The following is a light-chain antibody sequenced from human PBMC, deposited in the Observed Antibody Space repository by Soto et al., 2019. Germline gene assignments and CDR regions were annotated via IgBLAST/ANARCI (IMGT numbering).Light chain of an antibody. Sequence: QSVLTQPASVSGSPGQSITISCTGTSSDVGGYNYVSWYQQHPGKAPKLMIYDVSLRPSGVSNRLSGSKSGNTASLTISGLQAEDEADYYCSSYTTSTRVVFGGGTKLTVL. CDR1: SSDVGGYNY. CDR3: SSYTTSTRVV. CDR2: DVS. V-gene: IGLV2-14*01. J-gene: IGLJ2*01.